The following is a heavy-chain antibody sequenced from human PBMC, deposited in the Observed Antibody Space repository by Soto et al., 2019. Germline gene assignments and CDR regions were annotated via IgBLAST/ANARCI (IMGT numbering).Heavy chain of an antibody. CDR1: GGSISSSSYY. CDR3: ARLWRGSYLDY. D-gene: IGHD3-3*01. CDR2: IYYSGST. V-gene: IGHV4-39*01. J-gene: IGHJ4*02. Sequence: SETLSLTRTVSGGSISSSSYYWGWIRQPPGKGLEWIGSIYYSGSTYYNPSLKSRVTISVDTSKNQFSLKLSSVTAADTAVYYCARLWRGSYLDYWGQGTLVTVSS.